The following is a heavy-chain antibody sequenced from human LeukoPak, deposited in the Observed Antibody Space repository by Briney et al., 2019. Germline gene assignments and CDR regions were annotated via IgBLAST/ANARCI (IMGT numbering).Heavy chain of an antibody. J-gene: IGHJ3*02. V-gene: IGHV1-46*01. CDR3: ARVFTFGGVIALDLAFDI. CDR1: GYTFTGYW. Sequence: GASVKVSCKAFGYTFTGYWMHWVRQAPGQGPEWMGVISPSGGSTIYAQKFKGRVTLTRDMSTSTDYLELRSLRSDDTAVYYCARVFTFGGVIALDLAFDIWGQGTMVTVSS. CDR2: ISPSGGST. D-gene: IGHD3-16*02.